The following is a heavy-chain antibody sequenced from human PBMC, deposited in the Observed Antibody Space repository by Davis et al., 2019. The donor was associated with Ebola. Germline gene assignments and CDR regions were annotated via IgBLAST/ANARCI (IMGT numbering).Heavy chain of an antibody. J-gene: IGHJ3*02. CDR2: IYHSGST. Sequence: PGGSLRLSCAVSGGSISSSNWWSWVRQPPGKGLEWIGEIYHSGSTNYNPSLKSRVTISVDKSKNQFSLKLSSVTAADTAVYYCARAPSDYGEGAFDIWGQGTMVTVSS. CDR1: GGSISSSNW. D-gene: IGHD4-17*01. V-gene: IGHV4-4*02. CDR3: ARAPSDYGEGAFDI.